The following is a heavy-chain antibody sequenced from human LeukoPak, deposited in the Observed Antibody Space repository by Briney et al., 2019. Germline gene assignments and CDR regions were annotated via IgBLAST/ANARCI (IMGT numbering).Heavy chain of an antibody. CDR2: ISSSGSTI. D-gene: IGHD3-10*01. V-gene: IGHV3-48*03. CDR1: GFTFSSYE. Sequence: GGSLRLSCAASGFTFSSYEMNWVRRAPGKGLEWVSYISSSGSTIYYADSVKGRFTISRDNAKNSLYLQMNSLRAEDTAVYYCARDYYGSGSYHYWGQGTLVTVSS. CDR3: ARDYYGSGSYHY. J-gene: IGHJ4*02.